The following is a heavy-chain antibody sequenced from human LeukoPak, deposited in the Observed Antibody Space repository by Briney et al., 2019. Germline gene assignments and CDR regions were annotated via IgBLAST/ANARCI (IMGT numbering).Heavy chain of an antibody. V-gene: IGHV1-2*04. CDR1: GYSFTGYY. Sequence: PLASVTVSCKASGYSFTGYYIHWVRQAPGQGLEWMGWINPNSGGTSYVQKFQGWVTMTRDTSISTAYMELNSLRSNDTAVYYCARGEERNFYYYYGMDVWGQGATVTVSS. D-gene: IGHD1-1*01. CDR2: INPNSGGT. CDR3: ARGEERNFYYYYGMDV. J-gene: IGHJ6*02.